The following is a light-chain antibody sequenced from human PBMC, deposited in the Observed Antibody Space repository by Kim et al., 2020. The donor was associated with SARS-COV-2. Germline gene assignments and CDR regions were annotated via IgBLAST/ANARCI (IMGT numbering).Light chain of an antibody. Sequence: GTPKAKVTIHCRASQSIGSSLHWYQQKPDQSPKLLIKYASQSFSGVPSRFSGSGSGTDFTLTINSLEVEDAATYYCHQSSSIPYSFGQGTKLEI. J-gene: IGKJ2*03. CDR2: YAS. CDR3: HQSSSIPYS. CDR1: QSIGSS. V-gene: IGKV6-21*01.